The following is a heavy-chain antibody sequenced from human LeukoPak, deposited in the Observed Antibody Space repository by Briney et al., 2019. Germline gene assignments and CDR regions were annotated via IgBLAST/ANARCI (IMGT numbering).Heavy chain of an antibody. Sequence: PSETLSLTCAVYGGSFSGYYWSWIRQPPGKGLEWIGEINHSGSTNYNPSLKSRVTISVDTSKNQFSLKLSSVTAADTAVYYCGHDSSGYYSDYWGQGTLVTVSS. V-gene: IGHV4-34*01. CDR2: INHSGST. J-gene: IGHJ4*02. CDR1: GGSFSGYY. CDR3: GHDSSGYYSDY. D-gene: IGHD3-22*01.